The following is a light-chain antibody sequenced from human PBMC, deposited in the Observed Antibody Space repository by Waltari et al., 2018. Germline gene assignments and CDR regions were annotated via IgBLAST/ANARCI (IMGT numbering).Light chain of an antibody. CDR3: QQYDTYSYT. Sequence: DIQMTQSPSTLSASVGDRVPITCRASQSVSIWLAWYQQQPGKAPNLLIYKASTLKSGVPSRFSGSGSGTEFTLTISSLQPDDFATYYCQQYDTYSYTFGQGTRLEIK. CDR2: KAS. V-gene: IGKV1-5*03. J-gene: IGKJ2*01. CDR1: QSVSIW.